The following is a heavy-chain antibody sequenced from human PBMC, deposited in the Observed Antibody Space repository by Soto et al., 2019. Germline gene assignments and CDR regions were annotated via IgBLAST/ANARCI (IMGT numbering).Heavy chain of an antibody. CDR3: ARGTSYCSGGSCYPTRYNWFDP. CDR1: GGSISSGDYY. D-gene: IGHD2-15*01. V-gene: IGHV4-30-4*01. CDR2: IYYSGST. Sequence: TLSLTCAVSGGSISSGDYYWTWIRQPPGKGLEWIGYIYYSGSTYYNPSLKSRVAISVDTSKNQFSLKLSSVTAADTAVYYCARGTSYCSGGSCYPTRYNWFDPWGQGTLVTVSS. J-gene: IGHJ5*02.